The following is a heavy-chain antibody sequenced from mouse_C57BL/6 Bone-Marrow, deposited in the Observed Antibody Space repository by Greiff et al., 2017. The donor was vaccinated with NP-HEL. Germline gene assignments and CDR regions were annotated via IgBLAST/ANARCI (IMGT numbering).Heavy chain of an antibody. J-gene: IGHJ3*01. CDR1: GYTFTDYN. CDR2: INPNNGGT. Sequence: EVQLQQSGPELVKPGASVKIPCKASGYTFTDYNMDWVKQSHGKSLEWIGDINPNNGGTIYNQKFKGKATLTVDKSSSTAYMELRSLTSEDTAVYYCARSESKRFAYWGQGTLVTVSA. CDR3: ARSESKRFAY. V-gene: IGHV1-18*01. D-gene: IGHD2-5*01.